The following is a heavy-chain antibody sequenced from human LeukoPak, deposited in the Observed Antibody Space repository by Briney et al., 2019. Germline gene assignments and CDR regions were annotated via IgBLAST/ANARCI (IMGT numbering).Heavy chain of an antibody. CDR1: GFTFSSYN. J-gene: IGHJ5*02. CDR3: ARVGCSSTSCFLGLWFDP. V-gene: IGHV3-21*01. Sequence: GGSLRLSCATSGFTFSSYNMNWVRQAPGKGLEWVSSISSSNSYIYYADSVKGRFTISRDNAKNSLYLQMNSLRAEDTAVYYCARVGCSSTSCFLGLWFDPWGQGTLVTVSS. CDR2: ISSSNSYI. D-gene: IGHD2-2*01.